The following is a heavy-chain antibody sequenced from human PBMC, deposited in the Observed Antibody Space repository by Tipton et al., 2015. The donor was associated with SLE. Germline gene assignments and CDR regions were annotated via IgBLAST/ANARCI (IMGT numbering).Heavy chain of an antibody. CDR1: GFTFSSYA. Sequence: RSLRLSCAASGFTFSSYAMHWVRQAPGKGLEWVAVISYDGGNKYYADSVKGRFTISRDNSKNTLYLQMNSLRAEDTAVYYCAKEQLVPDYFDYWGQGTLVTVSS. CDR3: AKEQLVPDYFDY. J-gene: IGHJ4*02. CDR2: ISYDGGNK. D-gene: IGHD6-13*01. V-gene: IGHV3-30*04.